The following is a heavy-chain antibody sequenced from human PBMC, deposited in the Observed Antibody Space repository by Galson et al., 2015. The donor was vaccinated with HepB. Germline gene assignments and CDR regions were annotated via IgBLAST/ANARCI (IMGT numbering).Heavy chain of an antibody. Sequence: SLRLSCAASGFTFNSYGMSWVRQAPGKGLEWVAVISYDGSNKHYADSVKGRFTISRDNSKNTLYLQMNSLRPEDTAVHYCAKDPSGGLLAFDYWGRGTLVTVSS. CDR2: ISYDGSNK. V-gene: IGHV3-30*18. D-gene: IGHD2-15*01. CDR3: AKDPSGGLLAFDY. CDR1: GFTFNSYG. J-gene: IGHJ4*02.